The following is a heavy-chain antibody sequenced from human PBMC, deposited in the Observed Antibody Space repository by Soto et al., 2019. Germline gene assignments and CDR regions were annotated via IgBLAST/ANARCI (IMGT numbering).Heavy chain of an antibody. J-gene: IGHJ5*02. D-gene: IGHD2-15*01. V-gene: IGHV4-30-2*01. CDR3: PRAYCRGGGCYWFHP. CDR1: GGSITSGGYS. Sequence: SETLCLTCAVSGGSITSGGYSWSWIRQPPGKGLDCFGYSDPSGSTFDNPSLRSRVTISVDNAKKHFSRNLRPLAAADMAAKHCPRAYCRGGGCYWFHPWGQGPLVTASS. CDR2: SDPSGST.